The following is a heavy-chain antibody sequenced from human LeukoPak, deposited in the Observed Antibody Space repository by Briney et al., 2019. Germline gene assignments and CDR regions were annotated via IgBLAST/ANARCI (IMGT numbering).Heavy chain of an antibody. CDR2: ISYDGSKK. Sequence: GGSLRLSCAASGFTFSSYAMHWVRQAPGKGLEWVAVISYDGSKKYIADSVKGRFSISRDNSKNMLYLQMLSLTSDDTGVYYCARDSQWLERFDYWGQGTLVTVSS. CDR3: ARDSQWLERFDY. J-gene: IGHJ4*02. V-gene: IGHV3-30-3*01. CDR1: GFTFSSYA. D-gene: IGHD3-22*01.